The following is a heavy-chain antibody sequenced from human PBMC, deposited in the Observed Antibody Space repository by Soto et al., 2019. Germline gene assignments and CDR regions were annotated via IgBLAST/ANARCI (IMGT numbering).Heavy chain of an antibody. Sequence: ASVKVSCKASGYTFTSYGISWVRQAPGQGLEWMGWISAYNGNTNYAQKLQGRVTMTTDTSTSTAYMELRSPRSDDTAVYYCARDPAVLERRFPWFDPWGQGTLVTVSS. V-gene: IGHV1-18*01. CDR2: ISAYNGNT. CDR3: ARDPAVLERRFPWFDP. J-gene: IGHJ5*02. D-gene: IGHD1-1*01. CDR1: GYTFTSYG.